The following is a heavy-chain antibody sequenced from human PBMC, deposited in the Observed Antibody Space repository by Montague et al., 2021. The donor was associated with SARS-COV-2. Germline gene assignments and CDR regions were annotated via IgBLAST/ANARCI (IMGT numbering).Heavy chain of an antibody. CDR2: IYYSGCT. Sequence: TLSLTCTVSGGSISSGGYYWSWIRQHPGKGLEWIGYIYYSGCTYCNPSLKSRVTISVDTSKNQFSLKLSSVTAADTAVYYCARSPEPMIVLVITSLNWYFDLWGRGTLVTVSS. CDR3: ARSPEPMIVLVITSLNWYFDL. J-gene: IGHJ2*01. CDR1: GGSISSGGYY. V-gene: IGHV4-31*03. D-gene: IGHD3-22*01.